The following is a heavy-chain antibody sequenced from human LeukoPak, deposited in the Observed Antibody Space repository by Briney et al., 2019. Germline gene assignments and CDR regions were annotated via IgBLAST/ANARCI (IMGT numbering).Heavy chain of an antibody. Sequence: GGSLRLSCAASGFTFSTYWMTWVRQAPGKGLEWVANIKWDGIETYYVDSVKGRFAISRNNAKNSLYLQMNNLRDEDTAVYYCAKNHVTVPNGDWFGPCGQGTLVTVSS. D-gene: IGHD4-11*01. J-gene: IGHJ5*02. CDR2: IKWDGIET. CDR1: GFTFSTYW. V-gene: IGHV3-7*01. CDR3: AKNHVTVPNGDWFGP.